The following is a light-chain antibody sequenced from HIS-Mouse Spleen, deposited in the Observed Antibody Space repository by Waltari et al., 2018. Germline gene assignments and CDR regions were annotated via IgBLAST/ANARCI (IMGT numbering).Light chain of an antibody. Sequence: SYELTQPPSVSVSPGQTARITCSGDALPKKYAYWYQQKSGQAPVLVIYEDSKRPAGIPGSFSGASSGPMATLTISGAQVEDEDDYYCYSTDSSGNHRVFGGGTKLTVL. V-gene: IGLV3-10*03. CDR3: YSTDSSGNHRV. J-gene: IGLJ2*01. CDR1: ALPKKY. CDR2: EDS.